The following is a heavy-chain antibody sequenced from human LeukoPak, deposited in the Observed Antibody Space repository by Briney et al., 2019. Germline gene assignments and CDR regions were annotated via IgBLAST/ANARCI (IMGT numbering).Heavy chain of an antibody. V-gene: IGHV3-23*01. D-gene: IGHD3-22*01. Sequence: GGSLRLSCAASVFTFSSYAMSWVRQAPGKGLEWVSTISGSGTSTYYADSVKGRFTISRDNSKSTLYLQMNSLRAEDTAVYYCTKRPVVVITTPYFDYWGQGTLVTVSS. CDR2: ISGSGTST. CDR3: TKRPVVVITTPYFDY. CDR1: VFTFSSYA. J-gene: IGHJ4*02.